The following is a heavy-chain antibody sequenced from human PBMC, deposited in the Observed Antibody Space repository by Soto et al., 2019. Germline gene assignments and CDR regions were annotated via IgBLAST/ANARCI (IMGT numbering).Heavy chain of an antibody. V-gene: IGHV1-2*02. Sequence: QVQLVQSGAEVKKPGASVRVSCKSSGYTFSDYNVHWVRQAPGQGLEWLGWIFPQSGATKYTQRLQGRVTMTRDTSISAVYMELSGLRSDDTAAYYCARESSTWNQSCSRTTCALDQWGQGTLVIGSS. CDR3: ARESSTWNQSCSRTTCALDQ. J-gene: IGHJ4*02. CDR1: GYTFSDYN. CDR2: IFPQSGAT. D-gene: IGHD2-2*01.